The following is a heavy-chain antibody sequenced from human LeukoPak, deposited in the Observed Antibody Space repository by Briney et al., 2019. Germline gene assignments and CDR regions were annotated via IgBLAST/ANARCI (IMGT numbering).Heavy chain of an antibody. Sequence: PGGSLRLSCAASGFTFSDYYMSWIRQAPGKGLEWVSYISSSGSTTYYADSVKGRFTISRDNAKNSLYLQMKSLRAEDTAVYYCARASTILAPLFDYWGQGTLVTVSS. V-gene: IGHV3-11*01. CDR2: ISSSGSTT. CDR3: ARASTILAPLFDY. D-gene: IGHD3-3*01. J-gene: IGHJ4*02. CDR1: GFTFSDYY.